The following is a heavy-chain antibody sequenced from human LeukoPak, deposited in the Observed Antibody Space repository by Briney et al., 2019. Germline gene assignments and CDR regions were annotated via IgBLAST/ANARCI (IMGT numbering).Heavy chain of an antibody. CDR1: GFTFSNY. Sequence: GSLRLSCAASGFTFSNYWSWIRQPPGKGLEWIGYIYYSGSTNYNPSLKSRVTISVDTSKNQFSLKLSSVTAADTAVYYCARVVQSTDSSGFYLPEYFQHWGQGTLVTVSS. CDR2: IYYSGST. D-gene: IGHD3-22*01. CDR3: ARVVQSTDSSGFYLPEYFQH. J-gene: IGHJ1*01. V-gene: IGHV4-59*01.